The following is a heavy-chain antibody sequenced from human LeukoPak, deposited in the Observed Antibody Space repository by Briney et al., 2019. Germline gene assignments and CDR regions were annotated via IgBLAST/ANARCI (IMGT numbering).Heavy chain of an antibody. CDR2: IYYSGST. V-gene: IGHV4-39*07. J-gene: IGHJ3*02. Sequence: PSETLSLTCTVSGGSISSSSYYWGWIRQPPGKGLEWIGSIYYSGSTYYNPSLKSRVTISVDTSKNQFSLKLSSVTAADTAVYYCARYSTTMGAPLGRDAFDIWGQGTMVTVSS. CDR1: GGSISSSSYY. CDR3: ARYSTTMGAPLGRDAFDI. D-gene: IGHD1-26*01.